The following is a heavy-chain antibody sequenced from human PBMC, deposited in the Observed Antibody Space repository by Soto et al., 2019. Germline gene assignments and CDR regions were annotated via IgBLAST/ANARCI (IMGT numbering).Heavy chain of an antibody. D-gene: IGHD5-18*01. CDR3: ARDRGYSYGLHAFDI. J-gene: IGHJ3*02. CDR2: INTGTDNT. V-gene: IGHV1-3*04. Sequence: ASVKVSCKASGYTFTDYAIHWVRQAPGQRLEWMGWINTGTDNTKYSQKFQGRVTITRDTSASTAYMELSSPRSEDTAVYYCARDRGYSYGLHAFDIWGQGTMVTVS. CDR1: GYTFTDYA.